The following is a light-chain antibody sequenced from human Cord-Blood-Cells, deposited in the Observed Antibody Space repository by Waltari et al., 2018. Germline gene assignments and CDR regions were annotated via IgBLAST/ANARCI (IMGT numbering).Light chain of an antibody. CDR2: AAS. J-gene: IGKJ1*01. V-gene: IGKV1-39*01. CDR1: QSISSY. CDR3: QQCYSTTWT. Sequence: DIQMTPSPSSLSASVGDRVTITCRASQSISSYLNWYQQKPGKAPKLLIYAASSLQSGVPSRFSGSGSVTDFTLTISSLQPEDFATYYCQQCYSTTWTFGQGTKVEIK.